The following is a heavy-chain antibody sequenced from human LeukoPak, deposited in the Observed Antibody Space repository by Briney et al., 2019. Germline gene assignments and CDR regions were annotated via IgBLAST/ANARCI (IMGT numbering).Heavy chain of an antibody. V-gene: IGHV3-21*01. J-gene: IGHJ6*02. Sequence: GGSLRLSCAASGFTFSSYTMNWVRQAPGKGLEWVSSISSSSSYIYHADSVKGRLTISRDNAKNSLYLQMNSLRAEDTAVYYCARDPTPRYCSGGSCYTHYGMDVWGQGTTVTVSS. CDR3: ARDPTPRYCSGGSCYTHYGMDV. D-gene: IGHD2-15*01. CDR1: GFTFSSYT. CDR2: ISSSSSYI.